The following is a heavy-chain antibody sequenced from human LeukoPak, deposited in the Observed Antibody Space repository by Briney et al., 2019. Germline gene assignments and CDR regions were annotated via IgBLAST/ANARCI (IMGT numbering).Heavy chain of an antibody. CDR3: ARDDYYDKGY. J-gene: IGHJ4*02. V-gene: IGHV3-48*03. D-gene: IGHD3-22*01. Sequence: TGGSLRLSCAASGFSFSSYEMNWIRQAPGKGLEWVSYISSSGSTTHYADSVKGRFTISRDYAKNSLYLQMNSLRAEDTAVYYCARDDYYDKGYWGQGTLVTVSS. CDR1: GFSFSSYE. CDR2: ISSSGSTT.